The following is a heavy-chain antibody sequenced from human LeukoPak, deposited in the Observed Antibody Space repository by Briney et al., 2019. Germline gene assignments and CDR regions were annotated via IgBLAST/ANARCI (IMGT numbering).Heavy chain of an antibody. D-gene: IGHD5-12*01. V-gene: IGHV3-7*05. Sequence: GGSLRLSCADSGFLFSNSWMAWVRQAPGRGLEWLANINQDGSAKTCVDSVKGRFTISKDNAKNSLYLQMNSLRAEDTAMYYCARDSGYNAFDYWGQGTLVTVSS. CDR1: GFLFSNSW. CDR2: INQDGSAK. CDR3: ARDSGYNAFDY. J-gene: IGHJ4*02.